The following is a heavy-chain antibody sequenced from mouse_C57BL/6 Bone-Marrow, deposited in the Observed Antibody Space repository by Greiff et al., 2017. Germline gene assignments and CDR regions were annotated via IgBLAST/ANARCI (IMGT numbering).Heavy chain of an antibody. D-gene: IGHD3-2*02. Sequence: QVQLQQPGTELVKPGASVKLSCKASGYTFTSYWMHWVKQRPGQGLEWIGNINPSNGGTNYNEKCKSKATLTVDKSSSTAYMQLSSLTSEDSAVYYCARGEGQLRLPNAYWGQGTLVTVSA. J-gene: IGHJ3*01. CDR3: ARGEGQLRLPNAY. CDR2: INPSNGGT. V-gene: IGHV1-53*01. CDR1: GYTFTSYW.